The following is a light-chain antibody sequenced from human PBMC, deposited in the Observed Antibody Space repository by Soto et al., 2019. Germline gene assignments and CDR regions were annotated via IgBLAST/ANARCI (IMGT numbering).Light chain of an antibody. CDR2: EVS. V-gene: IGLV2-23*02. Sequence: QSALTQPASVSGSPGQSITISCTGTSSDVGSYNLVSWYQQHPGKAPKLMIYEVSKRTSGVSNRFSGSKSGNTASLTISGLQAEDEADYYCCSYAGSRVFGTGTKLTVL. CDR3: CSYAGSRV. J-gene: IGLJ1*01. CDR1: SSDVGSYNL.